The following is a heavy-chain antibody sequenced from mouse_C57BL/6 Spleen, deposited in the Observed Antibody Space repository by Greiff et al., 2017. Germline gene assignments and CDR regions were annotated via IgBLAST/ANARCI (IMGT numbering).Heavy chain of an antibody. V-gene: IGHV1-74*01. CDR1: GYTFTSYW. CDR2: IHPSDSDT. CDR3: AIWGSYGGYYFDY. D-gene: IGHD1-1*01. J-gene: IGHJ2*01. Sequence: VQLQQPGAELVKPGASVKVSCKASGYTFTSYWMHWVKQRPGQGLEWIGRIHPSDSDTNYNQKFKGKATLTVDKSSSTAYMQPRSLTSEDSAVYYCAIWGSYGGYYFDYWGQVTTLTVSS.